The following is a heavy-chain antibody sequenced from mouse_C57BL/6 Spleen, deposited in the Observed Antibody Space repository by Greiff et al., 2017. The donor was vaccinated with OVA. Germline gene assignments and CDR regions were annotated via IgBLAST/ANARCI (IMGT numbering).Heavy chain of an antibody. CDR2: ISSGGSYT. D-gene: IGHD2-5*01. J-gene: IGHJ4*01. Sequence: EVKLVESGGDLVKPGGSLKLSCAASGFTFSSYGMSWVRQTPDKRLEWVATISSGGSYTYYPDSVKGRFTISRDNAKNTLYLQMSSLKSEDTAMYYCASFYSNYGDYAMDYWGQGTSVTVSS. V-gene: IGHV5-6*01. CDR3: ASFYSNYGDYAMDY. CDR1: GFTFSSYG.